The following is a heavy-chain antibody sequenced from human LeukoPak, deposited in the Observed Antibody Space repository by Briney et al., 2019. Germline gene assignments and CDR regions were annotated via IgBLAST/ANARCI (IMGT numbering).Heavy chain of an antibody. CDR1: GYSFSSFG. J-gene: IGHJ5*02. CDR3: ARAGYYGSGSFPDH. D-gene: IGHD3-10*01. V-gene: IGHV1-18*01. CDR2: ISAYNGNT. Sequence: GASVKVSCKASGYSFSSFGINWVRQAPGQGLEWMGWISAYNGNTNYAQKVQGRVTMTTDTSTSTAYMDLRSLRSDDTAVYYCARAGYYGSGSFPDHWGQGTLVTVSS.